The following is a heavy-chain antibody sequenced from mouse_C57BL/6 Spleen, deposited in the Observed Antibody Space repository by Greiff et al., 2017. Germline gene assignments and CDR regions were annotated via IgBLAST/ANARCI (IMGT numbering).Heavy chain of an antibody. CDR1: GYTFTDYY. J-gene: IGHJ3*01. CDR2: INPNNGGT. CDR3: ARGYYYGSPFAY. V-gene: IGHV1-26*01. D-gene: IGHD1-1*01. Sequence: VQLQQSGPELVKPGASVKISCKASGYTFTDYYMNWVKQSHGKSLEWIGDINPNNGGTSYNQKFKGKATLTVDKSSSTAYMELRSLTSEDSAVYYCARGYYYGSPFAYWGQGTLVTVSA.